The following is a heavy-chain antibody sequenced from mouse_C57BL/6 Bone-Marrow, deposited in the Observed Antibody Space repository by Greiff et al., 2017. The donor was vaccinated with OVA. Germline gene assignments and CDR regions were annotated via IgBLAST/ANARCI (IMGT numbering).Heavy chain of an antibody. V-gene: IGHV15-2*01. Sequence: QVQLQQSGSELRSPGSSVKLSCKDFDSEVFPIAYMSWVRQKPGRGFEWIGGILPSIGRTIYGEKFEDKATLDADTLSNTAYLELNSLTSEDSAIYYCARRWLLGPLDYWGQGTTLTVSS. J-gene: IGHJ2*01. CDR2: ILPSIGRT. CDR1: DSEVFPIAY. D-gene: IGHD2-3*01. CDR3: ARRWLLGPLDY.